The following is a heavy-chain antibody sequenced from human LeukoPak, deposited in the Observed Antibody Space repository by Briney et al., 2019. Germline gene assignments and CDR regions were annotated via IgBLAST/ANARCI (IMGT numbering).Heavy chain of an antibody. CDR2: IDPSGGGT. J-gene: IGHJ4*02. CDR1: GYTFTSYY. D-gene: IGHD3-10*01. CDR3: ASLGSGSSRIIDFDY. V-gene: IGHV1-46*01. Sequence: ASVKVSCKASGYTFTSYYMHWVRQAPGQGLEWMGIIDPSGGGTNYAQKFQGRVTMTRDTSTSTVYMELSSLRPEDTAVYYCASLGSGSSRIIDFDYWGQGTLVTVSS.